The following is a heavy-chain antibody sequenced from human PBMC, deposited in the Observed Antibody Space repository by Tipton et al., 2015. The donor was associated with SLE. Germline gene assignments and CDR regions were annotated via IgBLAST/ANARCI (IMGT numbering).Heavy chain of an antibody. J-gene: IGHJ3*02. D-gene: IGHD3-10*01. CDR3: ARSGFYHRADAFDI. V-gene: IGHV4-38-2*02. CDR1: GYSISSGYF. Sequence: TLSLTCTVSGYSISSGYFWSWIRQPPGKGLEWIGSIYYSGSTYYNPSLKSRVTISVDTSKNQFSLKLSSVTAADTAVYYCARSGFYHRADAFDIWGQGTMVTVSS. CDR2: IYYSGST.